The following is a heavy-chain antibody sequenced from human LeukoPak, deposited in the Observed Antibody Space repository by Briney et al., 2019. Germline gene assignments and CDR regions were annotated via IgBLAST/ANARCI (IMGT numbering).Heavy chain of an antibody. Sequence: SETLSLTCAVYGGSFSGYYWSWIRQPPGKGLEWIGEINHSGSTNYNPSLKSRVTISVDTSKNQFSLKLSSVTAADTAVYYCARGRNKAIQLRLYFDYWGQGTLVTVSS. CDR1: GGSFSGYY. V-gene: IGHV4-34*01. CDR3: ARGRNKAIQLRLYFDY. CDR2: INHSGST. D-gene: IGHD5-18*01. J-gene: IGHJ4*02.